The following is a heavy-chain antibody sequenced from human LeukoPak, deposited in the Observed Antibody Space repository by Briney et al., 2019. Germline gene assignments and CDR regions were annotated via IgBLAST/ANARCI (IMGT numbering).Heavy chain of an antibody. Sequence: GGSLRLSCAASGFTFSSYAMSWVRQAPGKGLEWVSAISGSGGSTYYADSVKGRFTISRDNSKNTLYLQMNSLRAEDTAVYYCAKDTGNYYDSSGYDYWGQGTLVTVSS. CDR1: GFTFSSYA. D-gene: IGHD3-22*01. CDR2: ISGSGGST. J-gene: IGHJ4*02. CDR3: AKDTGNYYDSSGYDY. V-gene: IGHV3-23*01.